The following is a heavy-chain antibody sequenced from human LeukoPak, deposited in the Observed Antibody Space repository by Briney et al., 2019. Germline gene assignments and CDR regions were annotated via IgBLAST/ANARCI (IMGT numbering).Heavy chain of an antibody. CDR1: GFTVSSSY. CDR3: ARDFSSGWYFDY. Sequence: GGSLRLSCAASGFTVSSSYMSWVRQAPGKGLEWVSVIYSGGSTYYADSVKGRFTISRDNSKNTLYLQTNSLRAEDTAVYYCARDFSSGWYFDYWGQGTLVTASS. CDR2: IYSGGST. V-gene: IGHV3-66*02. J-gene: IGHJ4*02. D-gene: IGHD6-19*01.